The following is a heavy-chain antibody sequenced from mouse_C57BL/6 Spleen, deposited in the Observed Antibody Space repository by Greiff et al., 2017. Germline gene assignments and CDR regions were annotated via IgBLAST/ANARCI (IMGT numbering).Heavy chain of an antibody. Sequence: EVQVVESGGGLVQPGGSLSLSCAASGFTFTDYYMSWVRQPPGKALEWLGFIRNKANGYTTEYSASVKGRFTISRDNSQSILYLQMNALRAEDSATYYCARSAYDAMDYWGQGTSVTVSS. V-gene: IGHV7-3*01. CDR2: IRNKANGYTT. CDR1: GFTFTDYY. J-gene: IGHJ4*01. CDR3: ARSAYDAMDY.